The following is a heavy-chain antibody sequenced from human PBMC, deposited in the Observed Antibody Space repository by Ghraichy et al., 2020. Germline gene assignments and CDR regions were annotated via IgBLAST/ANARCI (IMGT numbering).Heavy chain of an antibody. CDR1: GGSISTNNYY. CDR3: AIGISTRLGWGNWFGP. Sequence: SQTLSLTCSVSGGSISTNNYYWAWLRQPPGKGLEWIGSLYYSGSTYHNSSLKSRVTLSVDTSKNQFSLRLTSVIAADTAVYYCAIGISTRLGWGNWFGPWGQGTLVPVYS. V-gene: IGHV4-39*07. D-gene: IGHD3-16*01. J-gene: IGHJ5*02. CDR2: LYYSGST.